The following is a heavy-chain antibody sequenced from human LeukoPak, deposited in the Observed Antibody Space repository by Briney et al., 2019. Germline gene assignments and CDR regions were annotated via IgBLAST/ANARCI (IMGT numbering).Heavy chain of an antibody. CDR3: ARGYCSGGSCFYGMGV. Sequence: GGSLRLSCAASGFTFSSFSMNWVRQAPGKGLEWVSSISSSSSYIYYADSVKGRFTISRDNAKNSLYLQMNSLRAEDTAVYYCARGYCSGGSCFYGMGVWGKGTTVTVSS. CDR2: ISSSSSYI. D-gene: IGHD2-15*01. CDR1: GFTFSSFS. J-gene: IGHJ6*04. V-gene: IGHV3-21*01.